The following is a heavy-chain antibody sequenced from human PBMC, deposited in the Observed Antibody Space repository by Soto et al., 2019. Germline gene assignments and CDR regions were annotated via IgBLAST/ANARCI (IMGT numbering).Heavy chain of an antibody. J-gene: IGHJ4*02. D-gene: IGHD3-10*01. CDR1: GGSISSGGYY. CDR3: ARGLLWFGELFYFDY. Sequence: QVQLQESGPGLVKPSQTLSLTCTVSGGSISSGGYYWSWIRQHPGKGLEWIGYIYYSGSTYYNPSRKSRVTISVDTSKNQFALKLSSVTAADTAVYYCARGLLWFGELFYFDYWGQGTLVTVSS. CDR2: IYYSGST. V-gene: IGHV4-31*03.